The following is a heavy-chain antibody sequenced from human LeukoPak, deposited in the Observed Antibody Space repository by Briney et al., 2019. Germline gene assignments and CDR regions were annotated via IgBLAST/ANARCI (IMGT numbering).Heavy chain of an antibody. CDR3: ARDQAFVYCSGGTCYDDY. CDR2: INTNSGDT. CDR1: GYTFTGYF. D-gene: IGHD2-15*01. J-gene: IGHJ4*02. V-gene: IGHV1-2*02. Sequence: ASVKVSCKASGYTFTGYFMHWVPQAPGHGLEWMGWINTNSGDTHYAQKFQGRVTMTRDTSINTAYMELSRLRSDDTAVYYCARDQAFVYCSGGTCYDDYWGQGSLVTVSS.